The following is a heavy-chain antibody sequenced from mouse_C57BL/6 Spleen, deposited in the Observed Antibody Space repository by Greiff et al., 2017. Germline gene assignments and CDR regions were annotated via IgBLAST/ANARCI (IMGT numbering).Heavy chain of an antibody. CDR1: GFTFSDYG. Sequence: EVKLVESGGGLVKPGGSLKLSCAASGFTFSDYGMHWVRQAPEKGLEWVAYISSGSSTIYYADTVKGRFTISRDNAKNTLFLQMTSLRSEDTAMXYCARAYGSSYYYAIDYWGQGTSVTVSS. CDR2: ISSGSSTI. V-gene: IGHV5-17*01. D-gene: IGHD1-1*01. J-gene: IGHJ4*01. CDR3: ARAYGSSYYYAIDY.